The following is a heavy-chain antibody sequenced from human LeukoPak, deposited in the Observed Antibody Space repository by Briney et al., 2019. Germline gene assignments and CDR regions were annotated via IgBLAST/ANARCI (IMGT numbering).Heavy chain of an antibody. Sequence: GGSLRLSCAASGFTFSNYWMHWVRQAPGKGLVWVSRINNHGSGGISYADSVKGRFTISRDNAKNTLYLQMNSLRVEDTAVYYCARTEYCSPTSCKYASLWGQGTIVTVSS. CDR3: ARTEYCSPTSCKYASL. V-gene: IGHV3-74*01. CDR2: INNHGSGGI. CDR1: GFTFSNYW. J-gene: IGHJ3*01. D-gene: IGHD2-2*01.